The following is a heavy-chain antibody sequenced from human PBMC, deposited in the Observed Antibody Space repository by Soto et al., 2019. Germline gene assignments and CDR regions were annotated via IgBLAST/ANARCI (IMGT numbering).Heavy chain of an antibody. CDR3: VRDDYGDAS. CDR1: GFTFSTYN. D-gene: IGHD4-17*01. Sequence: EVQLVESGGGLVKPGGSLRLYCAASGFTFSTYNMNWVRQAPGKGLEWVSSISSSGSFLYYADSVKGRFTISRDNAQNSLYLQMSSLRAEDTAVYYCVRDDYGDASWGQGTLVTVSS. V-gene: IGHV3-21*06. CDR2: ISSSGSFL. J-gene: IGHJ5*02.